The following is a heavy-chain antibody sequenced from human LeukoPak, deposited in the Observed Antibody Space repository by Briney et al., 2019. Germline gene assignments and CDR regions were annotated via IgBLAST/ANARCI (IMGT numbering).Heavy chain of an antibody. J-gene: IGHJ5*02. Sequence: PGGSLRPSCAASGFTFSNYWMHWVRQAPGKGLVWVSRIGSDGISTNYADSVKGRFTISRDNAKNTLYLQMNSLRVEDTAVYYCTRSDWFDPWGQGTLVTVSS. V-gene: IGHV3-74*01. CDR2: IGSDGIST. CDR3: TRSDWFDP. CDR1: GFTFSNYW.